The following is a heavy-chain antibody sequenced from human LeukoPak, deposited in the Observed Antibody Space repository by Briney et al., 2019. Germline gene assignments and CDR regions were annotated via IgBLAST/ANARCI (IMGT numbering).Heavy chain of an antibody. D-gene: IGHD3-9*01. V-gene: IGHV4-39*07. CDR1: GGSISSSSYY. CDR3: ARDHRYFDWSNWFDP. CDR2: IYYSGST. J-gene: IGHJ5*02. Sequence: SETLSLTCTVSGGSISSSSYYWGWIRQPPGKGLEWIGSIYYSGSTYYNPSLKSRVTISVDTSKNQFSLKLSSVTAADTAVYYCARDHRYFDWSNWFDPWGQGTLVTVSS.